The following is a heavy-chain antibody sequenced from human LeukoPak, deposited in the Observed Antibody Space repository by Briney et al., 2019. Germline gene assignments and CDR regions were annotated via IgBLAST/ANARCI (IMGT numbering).Heavy chain of an antibody. V-gene: IGHV3-7*01. CDR2: INRDGSQK. CDR3: ANDRYARDAFDI. D-gene: IGHD2-2*01. CDR1: GFSLSAYW. J-gene: IGHJ3*02. Sequence: GGSLRLSCAASGFSLSAYWMTWVRQAPGKGLEWVANINRDGSQKNHVDSVKGRFTISRDNSKNTLYLQMNSLRAEDTAVYYCANDRYARDAFDIWGQGTMVTVSS.